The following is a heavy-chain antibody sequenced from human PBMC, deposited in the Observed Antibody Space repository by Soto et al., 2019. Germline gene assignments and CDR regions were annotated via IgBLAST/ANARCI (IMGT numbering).Heavy chain of an antibody. CDR3: ASSSIAARGPNYYYYYMDV. D-gene: IGHD6-6*01. CDR1: GYSFTSYW. J-gene: IGHJ6*03. Sequence: PGESLKISCKGSGYSFTSYWIGWVRQMPGKGLEWMGIIYPGDSDTRYSPSFQGQVTISADKSISTAYLQWSSLKASDTAMYYCASSSIAARGPNYYYYYMDVWGKGTTLTVSS. CDR2: IYPGDSDT. V-gene: IGHV5-51*01.